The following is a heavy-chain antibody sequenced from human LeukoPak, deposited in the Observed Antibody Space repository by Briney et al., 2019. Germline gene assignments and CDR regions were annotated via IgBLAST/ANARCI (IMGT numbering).Heavy chain of an antibody. CDR1: DSSITSDYY. CDR2: IHPRGSI. CDR3: ARHSRVIVGTTCAFDI. J-gene: IGHJ3*02. Sequence: PSETLSLTCAGSDSSITSDYYWAWIRQPPGKGLEWIGSIHPRGSIYYNPSPKSRVTVSLDASNNQFSLRLSSVTAADTALYYCARHSRVIVGTTCAFDIWGQGTKVTVSS. V-gene: IGHV4-38-2*01. D-gene: IGHD1-26*01.